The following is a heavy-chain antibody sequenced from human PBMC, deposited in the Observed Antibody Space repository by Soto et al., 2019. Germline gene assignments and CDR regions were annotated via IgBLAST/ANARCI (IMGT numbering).Heavy chain of an antibody. CDR3: ARGLTTYSGFYFDY. V-gene: IGHV3-13*01. CDR2: IGTAGDT. D-gene: IGHD5-12*01. Sequence: EVQLVESGGGLVQPGGSLRLSCAASGFSFSDSDMHWVRQATGNGLEWVSAIGTAGDTYYPGSVRGRFTISRENASNSLYLQMDSLRAEDTGVYYCARGLTTYSGFYFDYWGQGTLVTVSS. CDR1: GFSFSDSD. J-gene: IGHJ4*02.